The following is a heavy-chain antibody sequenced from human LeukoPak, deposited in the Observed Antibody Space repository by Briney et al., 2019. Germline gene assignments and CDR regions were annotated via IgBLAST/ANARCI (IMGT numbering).Heavy chain of an antibody. J-gene: IGHJ5*02. V-gene: IGHV1-46*01. CDR3: ARTRPRVVVVVAATPGLGWFDP. CDR1: GYTFTSYY. D-gene: IGHD2-15*01. CDR2: INPSGGST. Sequence: ASVKVSCKASGYTFTSYYMHWVRQAPGQGLEWMGIINPSGGSTSYAQKFQGRVTMTRDTSTSTVYMELSSLRSEDTAVYYCARTRPRVVVVVAATPGLGWFDPWGQRTLVTVSS.